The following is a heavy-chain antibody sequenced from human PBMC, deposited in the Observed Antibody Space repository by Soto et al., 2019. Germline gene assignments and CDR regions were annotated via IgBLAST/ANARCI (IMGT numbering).Heavy chain of an antibody. CDR2: TYYRSRWYN. J-gene: IGHJ6*02. CDR3: ARSEEDSDYYYYGMDV. D-gene: IGHD2-15*01. V-gene: IGHV6-1*01. CDR1: GDSVSSNSVA. Sequence: PSQTLSLTCVISGDSVSSNSVAWNWVRQSPSRGLEWLGRTYYRSRWYNDYAVSVRSRIAINPDTSKNHFSLQPNSVTPDDTAVYYCARSEEDSDYYYYGMDVWGQGTMVTVSS.